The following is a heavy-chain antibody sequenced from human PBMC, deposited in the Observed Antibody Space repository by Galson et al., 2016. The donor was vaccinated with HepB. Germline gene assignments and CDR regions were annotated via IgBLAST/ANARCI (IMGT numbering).Heavy chain of an antibody. D-gene: IGHD3-22*01. V-gene: IGHV3-23*01. CDR1: GFTFTTYA. CDR3: EKMSSSSAYYSDAFDL. Sequence: LRLSCAASGFTFTTYAMSWGRRAPGKGLEWFSGISDSDPSTYYADSVKGRFTISSDNSKNTLYLQMISLRAEDTAVYYGEKMSSSSAYYSDAFDLWGQGTMVTVSS. CDR2: ISDSDPST. J-gene: IGHJ3*01.